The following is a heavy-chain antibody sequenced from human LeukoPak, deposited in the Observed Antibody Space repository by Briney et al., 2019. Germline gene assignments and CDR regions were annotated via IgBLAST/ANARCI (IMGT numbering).Heavy chain of an antibody. V-gene: IGHV3-9*01. CDR2: ISWNSGSI. D-gene: IGHD6-19*01. CDR3: ATSSGWYVSAFDY. Sequence: GGSLRLSCAASGFTFDDYAMHWVRQAPGKGLEWVSGISWNSGSIGYADSVKGRFTISRDNAKNSLYLQMNSLRAEDTALYYCATSSGWYVSAFDYWGQGTLVTASS. J-gene: IGHJ4*02. CDR1: GFTFDDYA.